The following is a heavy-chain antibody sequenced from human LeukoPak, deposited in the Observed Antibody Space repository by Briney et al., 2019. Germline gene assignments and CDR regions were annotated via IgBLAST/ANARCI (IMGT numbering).Heavy chain of an antibody. CDR3: ARGMWYYYYYMDV. J-gene: IGHJ6*03. Sequence: GGSLRLSCAASGFTFNNYLMSWVRQAPGKGLEWVSVIYSGGSTYYVDSVKGRFTISRDNSKNTLYLQMNSLRAEDTAVYYCARGMWYYYYYMDVWGKGTTVTVSS. CDR1: GFTFNNYL. D-gene: IGHD2-21*01. CDR2: IYSGGST. V-gene: IGHV3-66*02.